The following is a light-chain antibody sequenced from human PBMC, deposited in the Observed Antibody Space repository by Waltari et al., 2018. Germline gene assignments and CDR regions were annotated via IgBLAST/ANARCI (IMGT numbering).Light chain of an antibody. CDR1: PSVSRA. CDR2: GAS. V-gene: IGKV3-20*01. J-gene: IGKJ1*01. Sequence: EIVLTQSPGTLSLSLGERATVSCRASPSVSRALAWYQQKPGQAPRHLIDGASTRATGIPDRFSGSGSGTDFILTISRLEPDDFAVYYCQHYLRLPVTFGQGTTVEI. CDR3: QHYLRLPVT.